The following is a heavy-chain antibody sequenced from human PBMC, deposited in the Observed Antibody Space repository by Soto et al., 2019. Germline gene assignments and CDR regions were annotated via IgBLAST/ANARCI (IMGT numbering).Heavy chain of an antibody. Sequence: ASVKVSCKASGYTFTGYYMHWVRQAPGQGLEWMGWINPNSGGTNYAQKFQGRVTMTRDTSISTAYMELSRLRSDDTAVYYCARDRVLLVAAGAAGYYSDGRGGWGQGTTVTVSS. J-gene: IGHJ6*02. D-gene: IGHD6-13*01. V-gene: IGHV1-2*02. CDR3: ARDRVLLVAAGAAGYYSDGRGG. CDR2: INPNSGGT. CDR1: GYTFTGYY.